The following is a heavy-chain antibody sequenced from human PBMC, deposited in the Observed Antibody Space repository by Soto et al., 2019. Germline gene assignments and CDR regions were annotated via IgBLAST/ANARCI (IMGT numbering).Heavy chain of an antibody. Sequence: GASVKVSCKASGYTFTSYGISWVRQAPGQGLEWMGWISGYNGDTNYAQKFQGRVSMTIDTSTTTAYIELRSLTSDDTAVYYCAKNGQPPYYYYGLDVWGQGTKVTVSS. J-gene: IGHJ6*02. D-gene: IGHD2-8*01. CDR3: AKNGQPPYYYYGLDV. CDR1: GYTFTSYG. CDR2: ISGYNGDT. V-gene: IGHV1-18*01.